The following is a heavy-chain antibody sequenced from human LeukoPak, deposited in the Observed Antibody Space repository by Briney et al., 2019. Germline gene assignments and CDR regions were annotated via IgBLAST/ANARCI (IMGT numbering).Heavy chain of an antibody. CDR2: ISRTSRTL. D-gene: IGHD3-16*01. V-gene: IGHV3-48*02. Sequence: GGSLRLSCVASGFXFSTYAMNWVRQAPGKGPEWISHISRTSRTLYYADSVKGRFTISRDNAKNSLYLQMNSLRDEDTAVYYCVRDFGLWGQGTLVTVSS. CDR1: GFXFSTYA. J-gene: IGHJ4*02. CDR3: VRDFGL.